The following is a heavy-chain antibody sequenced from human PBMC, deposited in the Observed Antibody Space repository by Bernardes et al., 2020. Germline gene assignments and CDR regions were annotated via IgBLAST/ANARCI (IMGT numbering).Heavy chain of an antibody. J-gene: IGHJ4*02. V-gene: IGHV3-23*01. D-gene: IGHD3-22*01. CDR2: INPRGNSA. Sequence: VSLRLPCDASGFTFTSRALSWARQAPGKGLEWVSHINPRGNSADYADSVKGRFFISRDNSKNTMFLQMNSLRAEDTGVYYCGTSDSSSWWAEGRFGHWGQGVLVTVSS. CDR1: GFTFTSRA. CDR3: GTSDSSSWWAEGRFGH.